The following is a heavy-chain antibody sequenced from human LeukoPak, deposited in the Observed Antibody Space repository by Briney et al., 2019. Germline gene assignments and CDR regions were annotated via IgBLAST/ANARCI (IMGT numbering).Heavy chain of an antibody. CDR2: ISTSGSA. V-gene: IGHV4-4*07. CDR3: ARSSTITIFGVINWFDP. Sequence: SETLSLTCTVSGGSISSYYWSRIRQSAGKGLEWIGRISTSGSASYNPPLKSRLTMSVDTSKNQFSLTLSSVTAADTAVYYCARSSTITIFGVINWFDPWGQGTLVTVSS. D-gene: IGHD3-3*01. CDR1: GGSISSYY. J-gene: IGHJ5*02.